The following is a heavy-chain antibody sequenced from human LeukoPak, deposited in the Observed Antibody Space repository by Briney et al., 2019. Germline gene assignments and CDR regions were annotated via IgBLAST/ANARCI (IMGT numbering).Heavy chain of an antibody. Sequence: GGSLRLSCAASGFTFSSYWMSWVRQAPGKGLEWVANIKQDGSEKYYVDSVKGRFTISRDNAKNSLYLQMNSLRAEDTAVYYCARVGYGDYPPFDYWGQGTLVTVSS. CDR1: GFTFSSYW. J-gene: IGHJ4*02. CDR3: ARVGYGDYPPFDY. V-gene: IGHV3-7*03. CDR2: IKQDGSEK. D-gene: IGHD4-17*01.